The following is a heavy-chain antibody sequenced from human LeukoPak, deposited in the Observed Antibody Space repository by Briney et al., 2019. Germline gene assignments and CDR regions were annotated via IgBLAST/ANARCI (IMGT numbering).Heavy chain of an antibody. V-gene: IGHV3-15*01. J-gene: IGHJ3*01. CDR1: GYPYNNDW. CDR2: IKSHTERGTT. CDR3: INGYCSGGECHWDDAFNV. D-gene: IGHD2-8*02. Sequence: PGGALRLSCAASGYPYNNDWMTWVRQAPGKVLEWVGRIKSHTERGTTDYAAPLNGRFPIPRDDLSNTVYLEMDSLKTEDTGFSQCINGYCSGGECHWDDAFNVWGQGTMVTVSS.